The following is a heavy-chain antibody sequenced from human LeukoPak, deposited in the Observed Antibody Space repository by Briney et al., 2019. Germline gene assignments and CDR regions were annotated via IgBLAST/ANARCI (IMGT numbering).Heavy chain of an antibody. CDR3: ARQNYYGSGSYYRRWFDP. D-gene: IGHD3-10*01. CDR1: GYSFTSYW. J-gene: IGHJ5*02. V-gene: IGHV5-51*01. Sequence: GESLKISSKGSGYSFTSYWIGWVRQMPGKGREWMGIIYPGDSDTRYSPSFQGQVTISADKSISTAYLQWSSLKASDTAMNYCARQNYYGSGSYYRRWFDPWGQGSLVTVSS. CDR2: IYPGDSDT.